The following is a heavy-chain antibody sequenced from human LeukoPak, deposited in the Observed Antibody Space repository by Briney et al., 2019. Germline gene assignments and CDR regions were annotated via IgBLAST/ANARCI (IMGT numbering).Heavy chain of an antibody. J-gene: IGHJ4*02. CDR1: GYSFASYW. CDR3: ARLDPMVVMGLDY. D-gene: IGHD4-23*01. V-gene: IGHV5-51*01. CDR2: IYPGDSDT. Sequence: GESLKISCKGSGYSFASYWIGWVRQMPGKGLEGMGIIYPGDSDTRYSPSFQAQVTISADKSISTAYLQWGSLKASDTAMYYCARLDPMVVMGLDYWGQGTLVTVSS.